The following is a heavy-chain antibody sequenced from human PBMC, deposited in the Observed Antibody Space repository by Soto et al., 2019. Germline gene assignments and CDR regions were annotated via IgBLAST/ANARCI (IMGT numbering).Heavy chain of an antibody. CDR1: GFTFSSYG. V-gene: IGHV3-33*01. CDR3: ARARKSISWGYYYYGMDV. J-gene: IGHJ6*02. Sequence: QVQLVESGGGVVQPGRSLRLSCAASGFTFSSYGMHWVRQAPGKGLEWVAVIWYDESNKYYADSVKGRFTISRDNSKNTLYLQMNSLRAEDTAVYYCARARKSISWGYYYYGMDVWGQGTTVTVSS. D-gene: IGHD6-13*01. CDR2: IWYDESNK.